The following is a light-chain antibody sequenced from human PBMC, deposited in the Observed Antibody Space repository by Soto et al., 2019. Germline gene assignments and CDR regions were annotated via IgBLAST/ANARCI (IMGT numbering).Light chain of an antibody. J-gene: IGKJ1*01. CDR3: EQYGMAPWT. Sequence: EIVLTQSPGTLSLAPGERATLSCRARQSVSSSYLAWYQKKPGQAPRLLIYGASSRATGIPDRFSGSGSGTDFTLTISRLEPEDFAVYYCEQYGMAPWTFGQGTEVEIK. V-gene: IGKV3-20*01. CDR1: QSVSSSY. CDR2: GAS.